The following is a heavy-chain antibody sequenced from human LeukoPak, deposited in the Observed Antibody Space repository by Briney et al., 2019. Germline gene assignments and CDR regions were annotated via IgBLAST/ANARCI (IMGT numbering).Heavy chain of an antibody. D-gene: IGHD1-26*01. CDR3: ARDTVGATDY. Sequence: KPGGSLRLFCAASGFTFSSYSMNWVRQAPGKGLEWVSYISSSSSTIYYADSVKGRFTISRDNAKKSLYLQMNSLRAEDTALYYCARDTVGATDYWGQGTLVTVSS. CDR2: ISSSSSTI. V-gene: IGHV3-48*04. J-gene: IGHJ4*02. CDR1: GFTFSSYS.